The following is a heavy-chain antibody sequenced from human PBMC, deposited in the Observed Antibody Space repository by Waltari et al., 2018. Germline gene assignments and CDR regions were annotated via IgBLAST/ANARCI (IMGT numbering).Heavy chain of an antibody. CDR2: IIPIFGTA. V-gene: IGHV1-69*01. J-gene: IGHJ6*03. CDR3: ARDQLGYYYMDG. Sequence: QGLEWMGGIIPIFGTANYAQKFQGRVTITADESTSTAYMELSSLRSEDTAVYYCARDQLGYYYMDGWGKGTTVTVSS. D-gene: IGHD1-1*01.